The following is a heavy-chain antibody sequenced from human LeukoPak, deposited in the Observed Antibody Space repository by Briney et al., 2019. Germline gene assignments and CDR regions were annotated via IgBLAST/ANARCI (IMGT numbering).Heavy chain of an antibody. CDR1: GGSFSGYY. Sequence: SETLSLTCAVYGGSFSGYYWSWIRQAPGKGLEWIGEINHSGSTNDNPSLKSLVTISVDTSNNPFSLKLSSVTAAVTAVYYCARGRRRLMAFVSAAILIWGQGTLVTVSS. V-gene: IGHV4-34*01. D-gene: IGHD2-21*02. J-gene: IGHJ4*02. CDR2: INHSGST. CDR3: ARGRRRLMAFVSAAILI.